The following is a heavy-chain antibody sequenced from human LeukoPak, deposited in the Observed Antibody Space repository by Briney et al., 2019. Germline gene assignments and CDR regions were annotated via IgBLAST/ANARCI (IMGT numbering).Heavy chain of an antibody. Sequence: PGGSLRRSCAASGFTFSSYGMHWVRQAPGKGLEWVAHIWYDGSNKYYADSVKGRFTISRDNSKNTLYLQMNSLRAEDTAVYYCARVGGSLVGDSFDYWGQGTLVTVSS. CDR2: IWYDGSNK. J-gene: IGHJ4*02. V-gene: IGHV3-33*01. CDR1: GFTFSSYG. D-gene: IGHD3-16*01. CDR3: ARVGGSLVGDSFDY.